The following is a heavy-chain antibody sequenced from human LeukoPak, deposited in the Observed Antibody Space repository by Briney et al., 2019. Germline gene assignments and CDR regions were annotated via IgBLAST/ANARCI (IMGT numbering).Heavy chain of an antibody. CDR2: ISYDGSNK. CDR1: GFTFSSYG. Sequence: PGGSLRLSCAASGFTFSSYGMHWVRQAPGKGLEWVAVISYDGSNKYNVDSVKGRFTISRDNSKNTLYLQMNSLRAEDTAVYYCAKGYYGMDVWGQGTTVTVSS. V-gene: IGHV3-30*18. J-gene: IGHJ6*02. CDR3: AKGYYGMDV.